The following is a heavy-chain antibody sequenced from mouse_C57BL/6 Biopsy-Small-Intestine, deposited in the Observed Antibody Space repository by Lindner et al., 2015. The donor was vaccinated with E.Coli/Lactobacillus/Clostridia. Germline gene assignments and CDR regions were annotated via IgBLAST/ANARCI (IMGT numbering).Heavy chain of an antibody. V-gene: IGHV1-14*01. CDR1: GYTFTSYV. CDR2: INPNNDGT. J-gene: IGHJ2*01. D-gene: IGHD2-13*01. CDR3: ARDGYGDYLYFDY. Sequence: VQLQESGPELVKPGASVKMSCKASGYTFTSYVMHWVKQKPGQGLEWIGYINPNNDGTRYNEKFKGKATLTSDKSSSTAYMEHSSLTSEDSAVYYCARDGYGDYLYFDYWGQGTTLTVSS.